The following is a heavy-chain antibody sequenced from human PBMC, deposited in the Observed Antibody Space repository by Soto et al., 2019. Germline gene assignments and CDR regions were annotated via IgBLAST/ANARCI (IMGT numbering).Heavy chain of an antibody. CDR3: ARVSRHVVPADYNWFDP. V-gene: IGHV4-59*02. D-gene: IGHD2-2*01. J-gene: IGHJ5*02. CDR2: IYDSGYT. CDR1: GDSVSRSY. Sequence: SETLSLTCTVSGDSVSRSYWSWIRQSPGKDLEWIGYIYDSGYTDYNPSLKSRVTISVDTSKNQFSLKLRSVTAADTAVYYCARVSRHVVPADYNWFDPWGQGTLVTVSS.